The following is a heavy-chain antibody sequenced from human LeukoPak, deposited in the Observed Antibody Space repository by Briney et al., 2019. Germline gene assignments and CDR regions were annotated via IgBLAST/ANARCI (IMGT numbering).Heavy chain of an antibody. J-gene: IGHJ6*03. Sequence: GGSLRLSCAASGFTSRTYAMSWVRQAPGKGLDWVSTISSSAGNTYFADPVKGRFTISRDNSKSTLYVQMNSLRVEDTAVYYCAKRSGGGNSARQYMDVWGKGTTVTVSS. CDR2: ISSSAGNT. V-gene: IGHV3-23*01. CDR3: AKRSGGGNSARQYMDV. CDR1: GFTSRTYA. D-gene: IGHD4-23*01.